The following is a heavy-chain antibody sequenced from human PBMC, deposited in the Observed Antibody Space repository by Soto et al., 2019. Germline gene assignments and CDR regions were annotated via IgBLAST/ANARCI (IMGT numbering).Heavy chain of an antibody. Sequence: VSGPTLVNPTQTLTLTCTFSGFSLSTSGMRVSWIRQPPGKALEWLARIDWDDDKFYSTSLKTRLTISKDTSKNQVVLTMTNMDPVDTATYYCARSLRDYGDQPTENFDYWGQGTLVTVSS. D-gene: IGHD4-17*01. CDR3: ARSLRDYGDQPTENFDY. V-gene: IGHV2-70*04. J-gene: IGHJ4*02. CDR1: GFSLSTSGMR. CDR2: IDWDDDK.